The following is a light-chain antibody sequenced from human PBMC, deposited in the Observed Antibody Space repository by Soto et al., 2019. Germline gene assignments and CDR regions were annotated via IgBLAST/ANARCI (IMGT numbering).Light chain of an antibody. CDR1: QSVSSIY. J-gene: IGKJ1*01. CDR2: GAS. V-gene: IGKV3-20*01. CDR3: QQYGNSPLT. Sequence: EIVLTQSPGTLSLSPGERATLSCRASQSVSSIYLAWYQQKPGQAPRLLIYGASSRATGIPDRFSGSGSGTDFTLTISRLEPEDFAVYYCQQYGNSPLTFGQGTKVEIK.